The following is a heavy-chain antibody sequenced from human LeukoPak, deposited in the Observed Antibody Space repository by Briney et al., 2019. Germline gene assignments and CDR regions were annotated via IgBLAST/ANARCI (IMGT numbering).Heavy chain of an antibody. CDR1: GFTFSSYW. V-gene: IGHV3-7*03. CDR3: ARGGGLDV. J-gene: IGHJ6*02. D-gene: IGHD3-16*01. CDR2: INHNGNAN. Sequence: SGGSLRLSCAASGFTFSSYWMNWARQAPGKGLEWVASINHNGNANYYVDSVKGRFTISRDNAKNSLYLQMSNLRAEDTAVYFCARGGGLDVWGQGATVTVSS.